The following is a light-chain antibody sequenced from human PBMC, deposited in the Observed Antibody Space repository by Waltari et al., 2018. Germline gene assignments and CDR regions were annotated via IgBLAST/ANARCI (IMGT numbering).Light chain of an antibody. J-gene: IGKJ4*01. Sequence: IVMTQSPDSLAVSLGERATINCKSSQTVLYSSNNKNYLAWYQQKQRQPPKLLIYWASTRESGVPDRFSGSGSGTDFTLTISSLQAEDVAVYYCQQYYNTPLTFGGGTKVEIK. CDR3: QQYYNTPLT. CDR2: WAS. V-gene: IGKV4-1*01. CDR1: QTVLYSSNNKNY.